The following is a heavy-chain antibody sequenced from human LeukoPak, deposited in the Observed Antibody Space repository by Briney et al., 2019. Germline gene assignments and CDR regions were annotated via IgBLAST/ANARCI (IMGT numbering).Heavy chain of an antibody. V-gene: IGHV3-9*01. Sequence: GRSLRLSCAASGFTFDDYAMHWVRQAPGKGLEWVSGISWNSGSIGYADSVKGRFTISRDNAKNSLYLQMNSLRAEDTALYYCAKGPGWELLYYFDYWGQGTLVTVSS. D-gene: IGHD1-26*01. J-gene: IGHJ4*02. CDR1: GFTFDDYA. CDR3: AKGPGWELLYYFDY. CDR2: ISWNSGSI.